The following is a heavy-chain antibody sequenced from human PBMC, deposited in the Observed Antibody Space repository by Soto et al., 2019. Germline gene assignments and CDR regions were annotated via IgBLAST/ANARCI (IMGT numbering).Heavy chain of an antibody. CDR1: GGSFSGYY. CDR3: ARAFIVVVPAARVSGMDV. J-gene: IGHJ6*02. V-gene: IGHV4-34*01. Sequence: PSETLSLTCAVYGGSFSGYYWSWIRQPPGKGLEWIGEINHSGSTNYNPSLKSRVTISVDTSKNQFSLKLSSVTAADTAVYYCARAFIVVVPAARVSGMDVWGQGTTVTVSS. CDR2: INHSGST. D-gene: IGHD2-2*01.